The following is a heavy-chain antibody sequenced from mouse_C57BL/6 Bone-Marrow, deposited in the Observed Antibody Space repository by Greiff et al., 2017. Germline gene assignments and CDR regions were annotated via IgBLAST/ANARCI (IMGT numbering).Heavy chain of an antibody. D-gene: IGHD1-1*01. CDR1: GYTFTSYW. Sequence: QVQLQQPGAELVKPGASVKMSCKASGYTFTSYWITWVKQRPGQGLEWIGDIYPGSGSTTYNEKFKSKATLTVDTSSSTAYMQLSSLTSEDSAVYYCARDYYGSSFRYFDVWGTGTTVTVSS. CDR2: IYPGSGST. J-gene: IGHJ1*03. CDR3: ARDYYGSSFRYFDV. V-gene: IGHV1-55*01.